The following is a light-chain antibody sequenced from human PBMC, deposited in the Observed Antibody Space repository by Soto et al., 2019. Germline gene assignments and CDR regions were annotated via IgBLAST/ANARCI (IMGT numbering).Light chain of an antibody. J-gene: IGLJ1*01. CDR1: RSNIGGNS. CDR3: GSWDSRMSAYV. CDR2: DDN. V-gene: IGLV1-51*01. Sequence: QSVLTQPPSVSAAPGQKVTISCSGSRSNIGGNSVSWYQQLPGTAPKLLIYDDNKRPSGIPDRFSGSKSGTSATLGITGFETGDEADYYCGSWDSRMSAYVFGTGTKVTVL.